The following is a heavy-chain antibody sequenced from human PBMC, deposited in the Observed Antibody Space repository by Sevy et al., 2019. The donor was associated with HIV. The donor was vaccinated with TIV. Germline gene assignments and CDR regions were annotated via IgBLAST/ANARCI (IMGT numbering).Heavy chain of an antibody. CDR1: GFTFSSSS. CDR2: ISATGSYI. J-gene: IGHJ4*02. D-gene: IGHD3-22*01. CDR3: ARANYYDNSGYLD. V-gene: IGHV3-21*01. Sequence: GGSLRLSCAASGFTFSSSSMNWVRLAPGKGLEWVSSISATGSYIYYADSLKGRFTISRDNAKNSLYLQMNSLRADDTAVYYCARANYYDNSGYLDWGQGTLVTVSS.